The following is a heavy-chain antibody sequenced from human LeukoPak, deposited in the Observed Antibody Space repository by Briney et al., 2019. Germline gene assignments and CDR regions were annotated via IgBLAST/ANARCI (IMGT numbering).Heavy chain of an antibody. CDR2: MNPNSGNT. V-gene: IGHV1-8*03. CDR1: GYTFTSYD. J-gene: IGHJ6*03. D-gene: IGHD3-22*01. Sequence: ASVKVSCKASGYTFTSYDINWVRQATGQGLEWMGWMNPNSGNTGYAQKFQGRVTITRNTSISTAYMELSSLRSEDTAVYYCARGYRKLGDSSGYYYVDYYYYYMDVWGKGTTVTVSS. CDR3: ARGYRKLGDSSGYYYVDYYYYYMDV.